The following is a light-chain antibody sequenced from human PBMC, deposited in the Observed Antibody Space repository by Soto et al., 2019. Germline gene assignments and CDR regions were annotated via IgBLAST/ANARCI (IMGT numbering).Light chain of an antibody. CDR3: QQTFSTPRT. Sequence: DTQMTQSPSSLSASVGDRVTITCRASQNVRSYVNWYQQKPGKAPSLLIYETSTLQSGVPPRFSGDGYGTDFTLSISSLHHEDFATYYCQQTFSTPRTFGQGTTVEI. CDR2: ETS. V-gene: IGKV1-39*01. CDR1: QNVRSY. J-gene: IGKJ1*01.